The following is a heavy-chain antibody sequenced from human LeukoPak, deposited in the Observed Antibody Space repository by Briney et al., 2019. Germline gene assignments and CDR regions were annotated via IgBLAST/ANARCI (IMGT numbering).Heavy chain of an antibody. CDR2: IGNSGNT. CDR1: GGSISGYY. Sequence: SETLSLTCTVSGGSISGYYWSWIRQPPGKGLEWIGFIGNSGNTNYNPSLKSRVTISVDTSKNQFSLKLSSVTAADTAVYYCARTNGYPNYYFDYWGQGTLVTVSS. V-gene: IGHV4-59*08. D-gene: IGHD1-1*01. J-gene: IGHJ4*02. CDR3: ARTNGYPNYYFDY.